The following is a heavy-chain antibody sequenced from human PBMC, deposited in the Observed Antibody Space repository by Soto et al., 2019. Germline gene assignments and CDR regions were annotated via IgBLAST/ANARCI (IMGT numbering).Heavy chain of an antibody. V-gene: IGHV3-15*01. Sequence: LLVESGGGLVKPGGSLRLSCVGSGFSFNYVWISWVRQAPGKGLEWVGRVKRKSDGGTREYAAPVRGRFFIFRKDSKNTDYLDLNSLSAEDTALYYCTTDLTVGVTAWGQGTLVSVAS. J-gene: IGHJ4*02. CDR3: TTDLTVGVTA. CDR1: GFSFNYVW. D-gene: IGHD1-26*01. CDR2: VKRKSDGGTR.